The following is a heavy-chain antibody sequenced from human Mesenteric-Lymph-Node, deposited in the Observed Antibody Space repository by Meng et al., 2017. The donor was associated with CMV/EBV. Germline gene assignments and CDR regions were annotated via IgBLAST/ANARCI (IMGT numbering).Heavy chain of an antibody. CDR3: ARGHHCDSGSCSSHPDYYYYGLDV. D-gene: IGHD1-26*01. J-gene: IGHJ6*02. CDR1: GFTFRTHE. V-gene: IGHV3-13*01. Sequence: GGSLRLSCSASGFTFRTHEMHWVRQAPGKALEWVSSIGTTGDTDYSDSVKGRFTISRVKARNSFYLQMNNLGAGDAAVYYCARGHHCDSGSCSSHPDYYYYGLDVWGQGTTVTVSS. CDR2: IGTTGDT.